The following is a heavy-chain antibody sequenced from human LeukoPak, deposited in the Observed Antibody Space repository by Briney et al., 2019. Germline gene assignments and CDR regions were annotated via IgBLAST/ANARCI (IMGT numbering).Heavy chain of an antibody. J-gene: IGHJ5*02. Sequence: ASVKVSCKASGYTFTNYYIHWVRQAPGQGLEWMGWISPYNGNTNYAQKLQGRVTMTTDTSTSTAYMELRSLRSDDTAVYYCARGGVGSGSYNIDNWFDPWGQGTLVTVSS. V-gene: IGHV1-18*04. CDR1: GYTFTNYY. D-gene: IGHD3-10*01. CDR2: ISPYNGNT. CDR3: ARGGVGSGSYNIDNWFDP.